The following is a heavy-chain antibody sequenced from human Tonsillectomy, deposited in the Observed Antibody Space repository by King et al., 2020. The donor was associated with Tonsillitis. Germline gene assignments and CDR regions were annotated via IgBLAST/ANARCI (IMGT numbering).Heavy chain of an antibody. V-gene: IGHV3-30-3*01. D-gene: IGHD3-10*01. CDR1: GFTFSSYA. J-gene: IGHJ4*02. CDR3: ARVHLPGFGELEPLDY. CDR2: ISYDGSNK. Sequence: QLVQSGGGVVQPGRSLRLSCAASGFTFSSYAMHWVRQAPGKGLEWVAIISYDGSNKYYADSLKGRFTISRDNSKNTLYLQMDSLRADDTAVYYCARVHLPGFGELEPLDYWGQGNLVTVS.